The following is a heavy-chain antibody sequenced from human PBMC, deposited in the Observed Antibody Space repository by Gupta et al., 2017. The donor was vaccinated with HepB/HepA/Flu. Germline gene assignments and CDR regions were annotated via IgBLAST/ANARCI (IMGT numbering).Heavy chain of an antibody. J-gene: IGHJ4*02. V-gene: IGHV3-7*01. CDR2: ISQDGSHK. Sequence: STGGLVQPGGSLRLSCASSGFTLSTYWMSWVRQAPGKGPEWVAHISQDGSHKYYVDSVKGRFTISRDNAKNSLYLQMNSLRAEDTAVYYCATRLGGLDYWGQGTLVTVSS. D-gene: IGHD3-10*01. CDR3: ATRLGGLDY. CDR1: GFTLSTYW.